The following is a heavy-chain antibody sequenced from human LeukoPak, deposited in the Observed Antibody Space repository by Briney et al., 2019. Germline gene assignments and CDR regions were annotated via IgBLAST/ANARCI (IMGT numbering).Heavy chain of an antibody. CDR2: IYYSGST. V-gene: IGHV4-59*08. CDR3: ARLSYWYFDL. CDR1: GGSISSYY. Sequence: SETLSLTCTVSGGSISSYYGSWIRQPPGKGLEWIGYIYYSGSTNYNPSLKSRVTISVDTSKNQFSLKLTSVTAADTAVYYCARLSYWYFDLWGRGTLVTVSS. J-gene: IGHJ2*01.